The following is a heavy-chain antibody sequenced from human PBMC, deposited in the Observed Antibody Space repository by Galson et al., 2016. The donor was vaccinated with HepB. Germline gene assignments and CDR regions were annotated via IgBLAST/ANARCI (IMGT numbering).Heavy chain of an antibody. V-gene: IGHV3-53*01. CDR1: WFSVSGKY. CDR3: EGYSDPFDI. Sequence: CAASWFSVSGKYMSWARQAPGKGLEWVSAIFSGDATYYRDSVKGRFTISRDTSKNTLYLQMNNLRAEDTAIYYCEGYSDPFDIWGQGTMVTVSS. CDR2: IFSGDAT. D-gene: IGHD3-22*01. J-gene: IGHJ3*02.